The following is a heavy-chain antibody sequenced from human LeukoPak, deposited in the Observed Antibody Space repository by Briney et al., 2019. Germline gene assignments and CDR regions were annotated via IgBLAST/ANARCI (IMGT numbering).Heavy chain of an antibody. CDR3: ARMKTMIFTLGAFDI. V-gene: IGHV5-51*01. D-gene: IGHD3-22*01. CDR1: GYSFTSYW. J-gene: IGHJ3*02. CDR2: IYPGDSDT. Sequence: GESLKISCKGSGYSFTSYWNGWVRQMPGKGLEWMVIIYPGDSDTRYSPSFQGQVTISADKSISTAYLQWSSLKASDTAMYYCARMKTMIFTLGAFDIWGQGTMVTVSS.